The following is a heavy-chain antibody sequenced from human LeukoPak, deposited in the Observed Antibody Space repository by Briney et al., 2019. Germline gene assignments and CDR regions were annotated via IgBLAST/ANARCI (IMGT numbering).Heavy chain of an antibody. Sequence: SETLSLTCTVSGGSISNYYWSWIRQPPGKGLEWIGYISYSGNTNYNPSLKSRVTISVDTSKNQFSLKLSSVTAADTAVYYCARGRTYRSSSWSDPWGQGTLVTVSS. CDR1: GGSISNYY. CDR2: ISYSGNT. CDR3: ARGRTYRSSSWSDP. V-gene: IGHV4-59*01. J-gene: IGHJ5*02. D-gene: IGHD6-6*01.